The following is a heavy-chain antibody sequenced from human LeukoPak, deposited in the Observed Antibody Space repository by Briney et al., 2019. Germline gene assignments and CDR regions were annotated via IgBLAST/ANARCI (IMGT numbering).Heavy chain of an antibody. CDR1: GFSISTYA. Sequence: PGGSLRLSCVASGFSISTYAMHWVRQAPGKGLEWVAIIWYDGSNENYADPVKGRSTISRDNSKNTLYLQMNSLRAEDTAVYYCAKPPFYDSSGYQYYFDSWGQGTLVTVSS. J-gene: IGHJ4*02. D-gene: IGHD3-22*01. CDR3: AKPPFYDSSGYQYYFDS. CDR2: IWYDGSNE. V-gene: IGHV3-33*06.